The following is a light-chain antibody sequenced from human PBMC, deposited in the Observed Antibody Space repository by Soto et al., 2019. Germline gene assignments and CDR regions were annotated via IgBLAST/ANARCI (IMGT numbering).Light chain of an antibody. Sequence: EIVMTQSPATLSVSPGERATLSCRASQSVSSNLAWYQQKPGQAPRLLIYGASTRATGIPARFSGSGSGTEFTLTISSLQSEDFAVYYCQQAYSIPRSFGQGTKV. V-gene: IGKV3-15*01. CDR3: QQAYSIPRS. CDR1: QSVSSN. CDR2: GAS. J-gene: IGKJ1*01.